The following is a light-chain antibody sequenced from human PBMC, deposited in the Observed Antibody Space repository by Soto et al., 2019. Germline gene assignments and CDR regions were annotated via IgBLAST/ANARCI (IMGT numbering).Light chain of an antibody. J-gene: IGLJ1*01. CDR3: SSYTTITTYV. V-gene: IGLV2-14*03. CDR1: SSDVGAYNH. Sequence: QSVLTQPASVSWSPGQSITISCTGTSSDVGAYNHVSWYQHHPGKAPKLMIFDVSNRPSGVSNRFSGSKSGNTASLTISGLQAEDEADYYCSSYTTITTYVFGTGTKVTVL. CDR2: DVS.